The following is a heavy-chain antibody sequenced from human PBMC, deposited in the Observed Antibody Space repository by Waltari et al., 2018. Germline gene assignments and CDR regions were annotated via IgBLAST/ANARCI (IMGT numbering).Heavy chain of an antibody. CDR2: INPSGGST. CDR1: GYTFTSYY. J-gene: IGHJ4*02. Sequence: QVQLVQSGAEVKKPGASVKVSCKASGYTFTSYYMHWVRQAPGQGLEWMGIINPSGGSTSYAQKFQGRVTMTRDTSTSTVYMELSSLRSEDTAVYYCAREGLRFLEWRRSYYFDYWGQGTLVTVSS. CDR3: AREGLRFLEWRRSYYFDY. D-gene: IGHD3-3*01. V-gene: IGHV1-46*01.